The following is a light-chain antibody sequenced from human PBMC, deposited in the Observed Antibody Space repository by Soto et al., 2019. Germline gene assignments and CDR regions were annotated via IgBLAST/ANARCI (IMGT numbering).Light chain of an antibody. CDR2: EVY. J-gene: IGLJ1*01. CDR3: MSLTNTLVPIV. CDR1: TPDIGLYYY. V-gene: IGLV2-14*01. Sequence: QSVLTQPASMSGSPGPSITIPSTGTTPDIGLYYYVSLYQHHVGKSSKLLISEVYARPSPVSDRFSASKAGNSASRTISGLRPEEVASYVCMSLTNTLVPIVFGTGTNVT.